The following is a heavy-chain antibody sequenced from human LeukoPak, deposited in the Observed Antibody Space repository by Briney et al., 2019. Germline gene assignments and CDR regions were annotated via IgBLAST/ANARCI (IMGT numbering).Heavy chain of an antibody. CDR1: GGSFSGYY. CDR3: ARGFLEWLLIRGHAFDI. D-gene: IGHD3-3*01. V-gene: IGHV4-34*01. Sequence: SETLSLTCTVSGGSFSGYYWSWIRQPPGKGLEWIGEINHSGSTNYNPSLKSRVTISVDTSKNQFSLKLSSVTAADTAVYYCARGFLEWLLIRGHAFDIWGQGTMVTVSS. J-gene: IGHJ3*02. CDR2: INHSGST.